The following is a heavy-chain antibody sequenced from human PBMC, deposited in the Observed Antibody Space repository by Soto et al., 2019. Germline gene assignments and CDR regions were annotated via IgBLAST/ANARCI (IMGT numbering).Heavy chain of an antibody. Sequence: QVHLVQSGAEVKKPGASVKVSCKGSGYAFTTYGITWVRQAPGQGLEWMGWISAHNGNTNYAQKLQGRVTVTRDTSTSTAYMELSSLRSDDTAVYYCARGRYGAYWGQGALVTVSS. V-gene: IGHV1-18*01. J-gene: IGHJ4*02. CDR2: ISAHNGNT. CDR1: GYAFTTYG. D-gene: IGHD3-10*01. CDR3: ARGRYGAY.